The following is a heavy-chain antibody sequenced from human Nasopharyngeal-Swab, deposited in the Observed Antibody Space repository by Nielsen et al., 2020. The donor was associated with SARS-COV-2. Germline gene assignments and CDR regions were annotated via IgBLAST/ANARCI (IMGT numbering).Heavy chain of an antibody. CDR2: IYTSGST. J-gene: IGHJ6*04. V-gene: IGHV4-4*07. Sequence: SETLSLTCTVSGGFISSHYWCWIRQPAGKGLEWIGRIYTSGSTKYNPSLKSRVTMSVDTSKNQFPLKLSSVTAADTAVYYCARDNLGVGISMDVWGKGTTVAVSS. CDR1: GGFISSHY. CDR3: ARDNLGVGISMDV. D-gene: IGHD3-3*01.